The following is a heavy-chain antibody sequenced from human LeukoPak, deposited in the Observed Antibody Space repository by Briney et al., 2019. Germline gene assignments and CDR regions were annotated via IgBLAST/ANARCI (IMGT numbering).Heavy chain of an antibody. CDR1: GFTFSNAW. CDR3: TTENRYSSGWYSFAYYYMDV. D-gene: IGHD6-19*01. Sequence: GGSLRLSCAASGFTFSNAWMSWVRQAPGKGLEWVGRIKSKTDGGTTDYAAPVKGRFTISRDDSKNTLYLQTNSLKTEDTAAYYCTTENRYSSGWYSFAYYYMDVWGKGTTVTVSS. CDR2: IKSKTDGGTT. J-gene: IGHJ6*03. V-gene: IGHV3-15*01.